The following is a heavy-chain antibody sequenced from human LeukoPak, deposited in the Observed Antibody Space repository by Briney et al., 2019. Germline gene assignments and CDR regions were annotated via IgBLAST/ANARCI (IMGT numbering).Heavy chain of an antibody. CDR2: ISWNSGSI. V-gene: IGHV3-9*01. Sequence: GRSLRLSCAASGFTFDDYAMHWVRQAPGKGLEWVSGISWNSGSIGYADSVKGRFTISRDNAKNSLYLQMNSLRAEDTALYYCAKAPAHYGDLLRYFDLWGRGTLVTVSS. CDR3: AKAPAHYGDLLRYFDL. J-gene: IGHJ2*01. CDR1: GFTFDDYA. D-gene: IGHD4-17*01.